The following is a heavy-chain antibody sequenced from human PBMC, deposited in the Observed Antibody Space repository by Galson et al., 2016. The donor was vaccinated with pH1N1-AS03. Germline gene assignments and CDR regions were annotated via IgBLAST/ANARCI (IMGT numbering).Heavy chain of an antibody. Sequence: QSGAEVKKPGESLNISCKASGYTFTSHRIIWVRQAPGQGLECMGWLTTSTGDPTYAQGFTGRFAFSLDTSVSTAYLQIDSLKADDTAVYYCARGHMSLSGFWDSWGQGTLVTVSS. J-gene: IGHJ4*02. CDR1: GYTFTSHR. D-gene: IGHD3-9*01. CDR2: LTTSTGDP. V-gene: IGHV7-4-1*01. CDR3: ARGHMSLSGFWDS.